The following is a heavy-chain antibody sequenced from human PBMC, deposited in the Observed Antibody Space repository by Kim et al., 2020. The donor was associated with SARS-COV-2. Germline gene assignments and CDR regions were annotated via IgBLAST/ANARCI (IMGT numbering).Heavy chain of an antibody. CDR1: GYSFANYW. V-gene: IGHV5-51*01. D-gene: IGHD6-6*01. J-gene: IGHJ4*02. CDR3: ATCCSSSS. CDR2: IYLDDSDT. Sequence: GESLKISCKDSGYSFANYWIGWVRQMPGKGLEWMGIIYLDDSDTRYNPFLQGQVSISGDKSTNTVYLQWSSLKASDTAMYYCATCCSSSSWGQGTLVSVS.